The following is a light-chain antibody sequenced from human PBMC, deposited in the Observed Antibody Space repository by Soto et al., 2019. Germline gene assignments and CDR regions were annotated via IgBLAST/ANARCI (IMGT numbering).Light chain of an antibody. CDR3: QQRSNWPIT. CDR2: VAS. J-gene: IGKJ5*01. Sequence: EIGLTQSPATLSLSPGERATLSCRASQSVSSYLAWYQQKPGQAPRLLIYVASNRATGIPARFSGSGSGTDFTLTISSLEPEDFAVYYCQQRSNWPITFAQGTRLEIK. CDR1: QSVSSY. V-gene: IGKV3-11*01.